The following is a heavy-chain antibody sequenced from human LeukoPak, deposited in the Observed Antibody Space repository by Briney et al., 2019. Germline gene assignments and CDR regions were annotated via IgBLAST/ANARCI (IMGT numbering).Heavy chain of an antibody. J-gene: IGHJ4*02. CDR3: ARDRYGDYAVDY. CDR2: ISTSSYI. CDR1: GFTFSSYS. D-gene: IGHD4-17*01. V-gene: IGHV3-21*01. Sequence: PGGSLRLSCAASGFTFSSYSMNWVRHAPGKGLECVSSISTSSYIYSADSVKGRFTISRDNAKNSLYLQMNSLRAEDTAVYYCARDRYGDYAVDYWGQGTLVTVSS.